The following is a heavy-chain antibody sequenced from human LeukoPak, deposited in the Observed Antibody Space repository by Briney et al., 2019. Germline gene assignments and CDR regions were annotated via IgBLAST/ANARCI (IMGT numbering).Heavy chain of an antibody. CDR1: GFNFGNFW. CDR2: INQNGNVK. CDR3: ARGYYDSSIDDFDY. Sequence: PGGSLRLSCAASGFNFGNFWVNWVRQAPGKGLEWVANINQNGNVKQYVGSVRGRFIISRDNARNSVSLQMDNLRGEDTALYYCARGYYDSSIDDFDYWGQGTLVAVSS. V-gene: IGHV3-7*04. J-gene: IGHJ4*02. D-gene: IGHD3-16*01.